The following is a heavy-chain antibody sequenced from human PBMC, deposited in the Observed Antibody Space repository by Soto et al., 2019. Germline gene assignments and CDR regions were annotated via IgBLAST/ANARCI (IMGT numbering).Heavy chain of an antibody. J-gene: IGHJ5*02. D-gene: IGHD3-3*01. Sequence: SETLSLTCTVSGGSISSGGYYWSWIRQHPGKGLEWIGYIYYSGSTYYNPSLKSRVTISVDTSKNQFSLKLSSVTAADTAVYYCARGASIFGPIYRNWFDPWGQGTLVTVSS. V-gene: IGHV4-31*03. CDR2: IYYSGST. CDR3: ARGASIFGPIYRNWFDP. CDR1: GGSISSGGYY.